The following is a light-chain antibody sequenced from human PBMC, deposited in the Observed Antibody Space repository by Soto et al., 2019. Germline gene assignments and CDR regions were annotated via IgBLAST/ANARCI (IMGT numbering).Light chain of an antibody. J-gene: IGLJ1*01. CDR1: STDFGSYKF. CDR2: ETR. Sequence: QSALTQPAAVSGSPGQWVTIYCTGTSTDFGSYKFVSWYQHHPGKVPKVIIYETRKPPSGVSGRFSGSKSGNTASLTIAGLEAEDDAEYYCFSFTSTNTHVFGIGTKLTVL. CDR3: FSFTSTNTHV. V-gene: IGLV2-23*01.